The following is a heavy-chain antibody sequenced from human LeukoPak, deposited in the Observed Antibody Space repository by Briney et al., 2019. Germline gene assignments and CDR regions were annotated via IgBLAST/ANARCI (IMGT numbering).Heavy chain of an antibody. CDR1: GFTFSDYY. V-gene: IGHV3-11*04. CDR3: ARHGRDGLYAFDI. CDR2: ISSSGSTI. J-gene: IGHJ3*02. Sequence: GGALRLSCAAPGFTFSDYYMSWVRQAPGKGLEGVSYISSSGSTIYYADSVKGRFTISRDNAKNSLYLQMNSLRAEDTAVYYCARHGRDGLYAFDIWGQGTMVTVSS. D-gene: IGHD5-24*01.